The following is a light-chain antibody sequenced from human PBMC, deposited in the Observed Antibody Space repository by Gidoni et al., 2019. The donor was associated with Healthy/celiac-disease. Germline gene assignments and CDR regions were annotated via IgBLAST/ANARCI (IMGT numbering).Light chain of an antibody. CDR3: AAWDDSLSGRV. CDR1: SSNIGSNY. Sequence: QSVLTPPPSASATPGQRVTISCSGRSSNIGSNYVYWYQQLPGTAPKLLIYRNNQRPSGVPERFSGSKSGTSASLAISGLRSEDEADYYCAAWDDSLSGRVFGGGTKLTVL. CDR2: RNN. J-gene: IGLJ3*02. V-gene: IGLV1-47*01.